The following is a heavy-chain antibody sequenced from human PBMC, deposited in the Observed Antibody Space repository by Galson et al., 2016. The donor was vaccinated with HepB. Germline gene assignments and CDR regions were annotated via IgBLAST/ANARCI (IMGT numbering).Heavy chain of an antibody. CDR1: GFTFSSFA. Sequence: YMRLSCAASGFTFSSFAMNWFRQAPGQGLEWVTGISASGGATYYADSVKGRFTISRDTSKNTLYLKMNSLRAEDTAVYYCAKAWAWLTKDEVHYFDSWGQGTLGTVSS. CDR3: AKAWAWLTKDEVHYFDS. V-gene: IGHV3-23*01. D-gene: IGHD1-26*01. J-gene: IGHJ4*02. CDR2: ISASGGAT.